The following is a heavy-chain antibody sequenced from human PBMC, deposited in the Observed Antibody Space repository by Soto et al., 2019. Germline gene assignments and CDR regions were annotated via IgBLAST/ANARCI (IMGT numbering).Heavy chain of an antibody. J-gene: IGHJ4*02. CDR1: GFSFSSYA. V-gene: IGHV3-23*01. CDR2: ISNNDGGEST. CDR3: AKDRSGWYAITFEY. D-gene: IGHD6-19*01. Sequence: EVQLLESGGGLVQPGGSLRLSCAASGFSFSSYAMSWVRQAPGKGLEWVSGISNNDGGESTYYGDSVKGRFTISRDNSKNTLYLQMNSLRAEDTAVYYCAKDRSGWYAITFEYWGQGTLVTVSS.